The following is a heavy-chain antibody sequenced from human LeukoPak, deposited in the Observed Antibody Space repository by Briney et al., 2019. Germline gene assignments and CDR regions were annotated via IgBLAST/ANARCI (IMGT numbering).Heavy chain of an antibody. D-gene: IGHD6-19*01. CDR3: ARDSGWSGYCYYGMDV. CDR1: GGSISSYY. Sequence: SETLSLTCTVSGGSISSYYWSWIRQPAGKGLEWIGRIYTSGSTNYNPSLKSRVTMSVDTSKNQFSLKLSSVTAADTAVYYCARDSGWSGYCYYGMDVWGQGTTVTVSS. J-gene: IGHJ6*02. CDR2: IYTSGST. V-gene: IGHV4-4*07.